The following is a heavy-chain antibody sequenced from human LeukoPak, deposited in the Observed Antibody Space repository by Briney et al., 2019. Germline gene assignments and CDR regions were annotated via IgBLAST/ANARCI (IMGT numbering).Heavy chain of an antibody. Sequence: PSQTLSLTCTVPGGSISSGSYYWSWIRQPAGKGLEWIGRIYTSGSTNYNPSLKSRVTISVDTSKNQFSLKLSSVTAADTAVYYCARGDDTGAYDYWGQGTLVTVSS. D-gene: IGHD1-1*01. CDR2: IYTSGST. V-gene: IGHV4-61*02. CDR3: ARGDDTGAYDY. J-gene: IGHJ4*02. CDR1: GGSISSGSYY.